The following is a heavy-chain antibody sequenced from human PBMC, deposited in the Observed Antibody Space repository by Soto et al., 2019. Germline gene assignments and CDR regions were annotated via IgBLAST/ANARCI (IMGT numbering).Heavy chain of an antibody. CDR2: FYYSGST. V-gene: IGHV4-31*01. J-gene: IGHJ5*02. CDR3: ARSVFP. Sequence: QVQLQESGPGLVKPSQTLYLTCTVSGGSISTGGYYWNWIRQHPGKGLEWIGYFYYSGSTYYNPTLKSQVTISVNTSKNQFSLKLSSVTAADTAVYYCARSVFPWGQGTLVTVSS. CDR1: GGSISTGGYY.